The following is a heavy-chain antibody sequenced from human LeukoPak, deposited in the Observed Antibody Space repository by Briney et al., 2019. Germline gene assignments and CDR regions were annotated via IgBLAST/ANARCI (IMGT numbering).Heavy chain of an antibody. V-gene: IGHV3-30*18. CDR2: ISYDGSNK. D-gene: IGHD3-22*01. J-gene: IGHJ4*02. CDR1: GFTFSSYG. Sequence: GGSLRLSCAASGFTFSSYGMHWVRQAPGKGLEWVAVISYDGSNKYYADSVKGRFTISRDNSKNTLYLQMNSLRAEDTAVYYCAKDPTEYYYDSSGYLDYWGQGTLATVSS. CDR3: AKDPTEYYYDSSGYLDY.